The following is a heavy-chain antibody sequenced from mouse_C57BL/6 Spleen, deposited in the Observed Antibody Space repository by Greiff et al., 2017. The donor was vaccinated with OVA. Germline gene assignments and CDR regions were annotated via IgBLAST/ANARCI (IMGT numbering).Heavy chain of an antibody. Sequence: EVNVVESGGDLVKPGGSLKLSCAASGFTFSSYGMSWVRQTPDKRLEWVATISSGGSYTYYPDSVKGRFTISRDNAKNTLYLQMSSLKSEDTAMYYCASYYYGSRGAYWGQGTLVTVSA. D-gene: IGHD1-1*01. CDR2: ISSGGSYT. CDR3: ASYYYGSRGAY. CDR1: GFTFSSYG. J-gene: IGHJ3*01. V-gene: IGHV5-6*01.